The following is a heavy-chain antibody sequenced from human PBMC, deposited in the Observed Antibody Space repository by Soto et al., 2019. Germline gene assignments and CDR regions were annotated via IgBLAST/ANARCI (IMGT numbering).Heavy chain of an antibody. CDR2: ISTSGDT. CDR1: GFTFSTYS. Sequence: GGSLRLSCAGSGFTFSTYSMHWVRQAPGKGLEWVSSISTSGDTYYADSVKGRFTLSRDNAKNSLSLQMNSLRAEDTAVYYCASAENAGSLAYGVDVWGQGTTVTVSS. D-gene: IGHD2-2*01. J-gene: IGHJ6*02. CDR3: ASAENAGSLAYGVDV. V-gene: IGHV3-21*01.